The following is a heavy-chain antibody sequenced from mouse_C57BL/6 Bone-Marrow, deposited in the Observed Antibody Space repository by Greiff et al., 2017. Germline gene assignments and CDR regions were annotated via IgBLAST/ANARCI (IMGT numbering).Heavy chain of an antibody. CDR3: ARRSTMITEFAY. Sequence: EVKLVESGGDLVKPGGSLKLSCAASGFTFSSYGMSWVRQTPDKRLEWVATISSGGSYTYYPDSVKGRFTISRDNAKNTLYLQMSSLKSEDTAMYYCARRSTMITEFAYWGQGTLVTVSA. D-gene: IGHD2-4*01. CDR2: ISSGGSYT. V-gene: IGHV5-6*02. CDR1: GFTFSSYG. J-gene: IGHJ3*01.